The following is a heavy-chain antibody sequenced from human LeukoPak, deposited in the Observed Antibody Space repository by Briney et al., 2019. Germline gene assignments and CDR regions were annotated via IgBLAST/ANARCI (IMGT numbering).Heavy chain of an antibody. D-gene: IGHD4-23*01. CDR2: INHSVGT. V-gene: IGHV4-34*01. J-gene: IGHJ4*02. CDR3: ARGGGNGGYLDRLDY. Sequence: PSETLSLTCAVYGGSFSDYYWTWIRQPPGKGLEWIGEINHSVGTNYNLSLKSRVTSSVDTSKNEFSLKLSSVTAADTAFYYCARGGGNGGYLDRLDYWGQGTLVTVSS. CDR1: GGSFSDYY.